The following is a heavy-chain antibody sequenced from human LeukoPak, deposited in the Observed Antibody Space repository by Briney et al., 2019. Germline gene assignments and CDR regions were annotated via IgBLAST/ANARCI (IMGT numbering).Heavy chain of an antibody. CDR3: ARGARRTLMIVVVIPFDY. V-gene: IGHV4-39*07. D-gene: IGHD3-22*01. J-gene: IGHJ4*02. Sequence: PSETLSLTCTVSGGSISSSSYYWGWIRQPPGKGLEWIGEINHSGSTNYNPSLKSRVTISVDTSKNQFSLKLSSVTAADTAVYYCARGARRTLMIVVVIPFDYWGQGTLVTVSS. CDR2: INHSGST. CDR1: GGSISSSSYY.